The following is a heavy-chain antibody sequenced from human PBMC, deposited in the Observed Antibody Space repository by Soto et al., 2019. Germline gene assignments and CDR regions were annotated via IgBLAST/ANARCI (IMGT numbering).Heavy chain of an antibody. J-gene: IGHJ4*02. D-gene: IGHD1-20*01. CDR1: GFTFSIYW. V-gene: IGHV3-74*01. CDR2: IQSDGSST. Sequence: PGGSLRLSCATSGFTFSIYWMHWVRQAPGKGLVWVSRIQSDGSSTDYADSVKGRFTISRDNAKNTLYLQMNSLRAEDTAVYYCARAWDNWNHGYFDYWGQGALVTSPQ. CDR3: ARAWDNWNHGYFDY.